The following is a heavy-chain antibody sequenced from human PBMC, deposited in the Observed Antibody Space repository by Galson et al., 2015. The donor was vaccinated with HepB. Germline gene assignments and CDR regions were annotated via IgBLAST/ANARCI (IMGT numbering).Heavy chain of an antibody. D-gene: IGHD2-15*01. CDR3: ARDLPHGQWLLRNWFAP. CDR1: GYTFATYG. V-gene: IGHV1-18*01. CDR2: ISADNGNT. Sequence: SVKVSCKAAGYTFATYGISWVRQAPGQGLEWMGWISADNGNTNYAPKFQGRLTLTRDTSTRAAYMGLRSLRSDDTAVYYCARDLPHGQWLLRNWFAPWGQGTLVTVSS. J-gene: IGHJ5*02.